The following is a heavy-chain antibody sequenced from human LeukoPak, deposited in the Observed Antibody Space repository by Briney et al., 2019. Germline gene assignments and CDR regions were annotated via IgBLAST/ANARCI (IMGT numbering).Heavy chain of an antibody. V-gene: IGHV6-1*01. CDR1: GDSVSSNSAA. CDR3: ARDQDSSSWYQVALGRYYFDY. CDR2: TYYRSKWYN. J-gene: IGHJ4*02. Sequence: SQILSLTCAISGDSVSSNSAAWNWIRQSPSRGLEWLGRTYYRSKWYNDYAVSVKSRITINPDTSKNQFSLQLNSVTPEDTAVYYCARDQDSSSWYQVALGRYYFDYWGQGTLVTVSS. D-gene: IGHD6-13*01.